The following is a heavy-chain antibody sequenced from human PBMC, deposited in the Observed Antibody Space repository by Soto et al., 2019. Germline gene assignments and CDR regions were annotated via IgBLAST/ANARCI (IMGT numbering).Heavy chain of an antibody. D-gene: IGHD6-6*01. CDR3: AKVAEEEQLVILLDY. V-gene: IGHV3-30*18. Sequence: GGSLRLSCAASGFTFSSYGMHWVRQAPGKGLEWVAVISYDGSNKYYADSVKGRFTISRDNSKNTLYLQMNSLRAEDTAVYYCAKVAEEEQLVILLDYWGQGTLVTVSS. J-gene: IGHJ4*02. CDR1: GFTFSSYG. CDR2: ISYDGSNK.